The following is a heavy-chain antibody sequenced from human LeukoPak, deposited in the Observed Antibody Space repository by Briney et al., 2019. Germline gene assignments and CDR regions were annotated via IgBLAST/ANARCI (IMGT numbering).Heavy chain of an antibody. CDR2: ISSSSSYI. Sequence: GGSLRLSCAASGFTFSSYSMNWVRQAPGKGLEWVSSISSSSSYIYYADSVKGRFTISRDNAKNSLYLQMNSLRAEDTAVYYCARVHGSSGWYYFDYWGQGTLVTVSS. D-gene: IGHD6-19*01. CDR3: ARVHGSSGWYYFDY. V-gene: IGHV3-21*01. J-gene: IGHJ4*02. CDR1: GFTFSSYS.